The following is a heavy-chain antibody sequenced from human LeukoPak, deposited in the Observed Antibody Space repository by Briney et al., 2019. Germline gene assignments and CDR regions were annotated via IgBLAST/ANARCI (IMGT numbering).Heavy chain of an antibody. Sequence: PSGTLSLTCTVSGGSITSASYYWSWIRQPAGKGLEWIGRIYTSGSTNYNPSLKSRVTISVDTSKNQFSLKLSSVTAADTAVYYCAMRERLAAAFDYWSQGTLVTVSS. V-gene: IGHV4-61*02. CDR3: AMRERLAAAFDY. J-gene: IGHJ4*02. CDR2: IYTSGST. D-gene: IGHD6-13*01. CDR1: GGSITSASYY.